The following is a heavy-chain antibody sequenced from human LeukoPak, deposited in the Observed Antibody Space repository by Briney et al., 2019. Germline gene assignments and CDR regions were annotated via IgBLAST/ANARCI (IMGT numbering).Heavy chain of an antibody. D-gene: IGHD5-18*01. CDR2: IYFSGST. CDR1: GGSISSGGFY. CDR3: ARDRRGHSYGSYYFDY. V-gene: IGHV4-31*03. Sequence: LQTLSLTCTFSGGSISSGGFYWGWVPQPPRKGLEGVGDIYFSGSTYYNPSLKSRVTISVDTSKNQFSLKLSSVTAADTAVYYCARDRRGHSYGSYYFDYWGQGTLVTVSS. J-gene: IGHJ4*02.